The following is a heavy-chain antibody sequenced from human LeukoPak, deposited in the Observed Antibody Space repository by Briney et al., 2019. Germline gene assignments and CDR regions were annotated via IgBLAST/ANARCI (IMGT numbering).Heavy chain of an antibody. CDR1: GGSISSSSYY. CDR2: IYYSGST. V-gene: IGHV4-39*01. D-gene: IGHD3-3*01. CDR3: ARQGLEWPHYYMGV. Sequence: SETLSLTCTVSGGSISSSSYYWGWIRQPPGKGLEWIGSIYYSGSTYYNPSLKSRVTISVDTSKNQFSLRLSSVTAADTALYYCARQGLEWPHYYMGVWGKGTTVTVSS. J-gene: IGHJ6*03.